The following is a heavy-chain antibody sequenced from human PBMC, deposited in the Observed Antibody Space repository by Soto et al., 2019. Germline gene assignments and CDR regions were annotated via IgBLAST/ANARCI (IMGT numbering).Heavy chain of an antibody. Sequence: EVQLVESGGGLIQPGGSLRLSCAASGFTVSSKYMSWVRQAPGKGLQWVSLIYSGGSTKYADSVKGRFTISRDDSKNTLYLQMNSLRAEDTAVYYCASGAAVATWSFGDWGQGTLVTVSS. CDR3: ASGAAVATWSFGD. J-gene: IGHJ4*02. V-gene: IGHV3-53*01. CDR2: IYSGGST. CDR1: GFTVSSKY. D-gene: IGHD6-13*01.